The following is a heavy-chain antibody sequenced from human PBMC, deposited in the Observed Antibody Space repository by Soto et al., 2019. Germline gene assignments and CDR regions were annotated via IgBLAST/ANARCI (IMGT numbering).Heavy chain of an antibody. CDR1: GFTFSSYA. J-gene: IGHJ6*03. CDR3: AKDHYSGYDWVGNYYYYYMDV. V-gene: IGHV3-23*01. D-gene: IGHD5-12*01. CDR2: ISGSGGST. Sequence: GGSLRLSCAASGFTFSSYAMSWVRQAPGKGLEWVSAISGSGGSTYYADSVKGRFTISRDNSKNTLYLQMNSLRAEDTAVYYCAKDHYSGYDWVGNYYYYYMDVWGKGTTVTVSS.